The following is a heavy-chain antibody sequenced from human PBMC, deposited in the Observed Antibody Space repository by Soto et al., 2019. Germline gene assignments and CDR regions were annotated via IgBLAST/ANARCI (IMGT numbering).Heavy chain of an antibody. CDR3: AKDQNGVCSGGSCYPISFGY. CDR2: ISGSGGST. J-gene: IGHJ4*02. Sequence: GGSLRLSCAASGFTFSSYAMSWVRQAPGKGLEWVSAISGSGGSTYYADSVEGRFTISRDNSKNTLYLQMNSLRAEDTAVYYCAKDQNGVCSGGSCYPISFGYWGQGTLVTVSS. CDR1: GFTFSSYA. V-gene: IGHV3-23*01. D-gene: IGHD2-15*01.